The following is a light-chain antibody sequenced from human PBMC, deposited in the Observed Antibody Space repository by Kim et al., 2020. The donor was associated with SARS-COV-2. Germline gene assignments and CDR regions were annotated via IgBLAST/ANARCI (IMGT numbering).Light chain of an antibody. CDR2: KDS. CDR3: QSADSSGSYAV. CDR1: ALPNQY. J-gene: IGLJ2*01. Sequence: SPGQTARITCSGDALPNQYAYWYQQKPGQAPVLVIYKDSERPSGIPERFSGSSSGTTVTLTISGVQAEDEADYYCQSADSSGSYAVFGGGTQLTVL. V-gene: IGLV3-25*03.